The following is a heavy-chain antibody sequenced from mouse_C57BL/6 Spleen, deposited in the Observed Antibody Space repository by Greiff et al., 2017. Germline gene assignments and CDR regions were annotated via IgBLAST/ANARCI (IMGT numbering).Heavy chain of an antibody. Sequence: QVQLQQSGAELVKPGASVKISCKASGYAFSSYCMNWVKQRPGKGLEWIGQIYPGDGDTNYNGKFKGKATLTADKSSSTAYMQLSSLTSEDSAVYFCARYYGSLHYFDYWGKGTTLTVSS. V-gene: IGHV1-80*01. D-gene: IGHD1-1*01. CDR3: ARYYGSLHYFDY. J-gene: IGHJ2*01. CDR2: IYPGDGDT. CDR1: GYAFSSYC.